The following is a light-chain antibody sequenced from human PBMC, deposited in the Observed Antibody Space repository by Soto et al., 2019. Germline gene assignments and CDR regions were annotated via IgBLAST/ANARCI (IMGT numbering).Light chain of an antibody. CDR1: QSVSSH. J-gene: IGKJ5*01. Sequence: EIVLTQSPATLSLSPGEGATVSCRASQSVSSHLAWNQQKRGQAPRLLIYDASSRASGIPARFSGRGSGTDFTLTISYLEPEDFAIYYCQQGGNWPLTFAQGTRLEIK. V-gene: IGKV3-11*01. CDR3: QQGGNWPLT. CDR2: DAS.